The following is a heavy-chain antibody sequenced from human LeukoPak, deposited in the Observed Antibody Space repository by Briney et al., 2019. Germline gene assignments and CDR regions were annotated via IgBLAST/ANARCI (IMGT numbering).Heavy chain of an antibody. J-gene: IGHJ4*02. D-gene: IGHD6-13*01. CDR1: GYTFTTFA. CDR3: ARTWQQLALDY. V-gene: IGHV1-3*01. Sequence: ASVKVSCKASGYTFTTFAIHWVRQAPGQRLEWMGWINAGNGNTKYSQKFQGRVTITRDTSASTAYIELSSLRSEDTAVYYCARTWQQLALDYWGQGTLVTVSS. CDR2: INAGNGNT.